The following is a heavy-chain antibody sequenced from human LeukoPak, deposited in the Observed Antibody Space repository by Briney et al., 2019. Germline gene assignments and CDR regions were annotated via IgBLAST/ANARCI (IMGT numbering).Heavy chain of an antibody. CDR3: AKVWDSSGYWNAFDI. V-gene: IGHV3-9*01. J-gene: IGHJ3*02. CDR2: ISWNSGSI. Sequence: PGGSLRLSCAASGFTFDDYAMHWVRQAPGKGLEWVSGISWNSGSIGYADSVKGRFTISRDNAKNSLYLQMNSLRAEDTALYYCAKVWDSSGYWNAFDIWGQGTMVTVSS. D-gene: IGHD3-22*01. CDR1: GFTFDDYA.